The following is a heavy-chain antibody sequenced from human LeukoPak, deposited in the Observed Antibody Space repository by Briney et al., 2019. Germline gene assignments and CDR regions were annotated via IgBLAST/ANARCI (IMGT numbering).Heavy chain of an antibody. D-gene: IGHD2/OR15-2a*01. J-gene: IGHJ6*03. CDR2: NNSGGRST. CDR3: ARPLLTTLTKHVHYYCYYTDV. V-gene: IGHV3-74*01. CDR1: GFTIITYG. Sequence: HPGGSVRLSCAASGFTIITYGMHWVRQAPGKGLVGGSRNNSGGRSTSYAVSVRGRFTISRENAKHTLYLQMNSRRAEETAVYYCARPLLTTLTKHVHYYCYYTDVRGKGATVTASS.